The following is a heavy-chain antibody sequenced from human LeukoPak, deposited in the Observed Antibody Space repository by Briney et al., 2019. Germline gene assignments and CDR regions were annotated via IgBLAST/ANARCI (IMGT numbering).Heavy chain of an antibody. CDR3: ASYEQSVSNWYFDL. J-gene: IGHJ2*01. CDR2: ISGSGSIT. CDR1: GFTFSSYA. V-gene: IGHV3-23*01. D-gene: IGHD3-16*01. Sequence: GGSLRLSCAASGFTFSSYAMSWVRQAPGRGLEWVSGISGSGSITLYADSVKGRFAISRDNSKSTVFLHMNSLRAEDTAVYYCASYEQSVSNWYFDLWGRGTLVTVSP.